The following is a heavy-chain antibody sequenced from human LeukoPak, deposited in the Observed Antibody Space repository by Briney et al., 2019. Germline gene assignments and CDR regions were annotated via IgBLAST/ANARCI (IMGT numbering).Heavy chain of an antibody. J-gene: IGHJ4*02. D-gene: IGHD3-10*01. CDR2: ISYSGTT. CDR1: SVSISSSPYY. CDR3: AANSADYNSLGSSYKV. Sequence: SETLSLTCTVSSVSISSSPYYWGWIRQSPGKGLEWIGSISYSGTTYYNPSLESRVTISADTSKNHFSLKLRSVTAADTAVYYCAANSADYNSLGSSYKVWGQGNPGHRLL. V-gene: IGHV4-39*02.